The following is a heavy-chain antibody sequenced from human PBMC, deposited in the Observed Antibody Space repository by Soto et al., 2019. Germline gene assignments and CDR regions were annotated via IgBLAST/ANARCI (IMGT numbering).Heavy chain of an antibody. Sequence: EVQLVESGGGLVKPGGSLRLSCAASGFTFSNAWMNWVRQAPGKGLEWVGRIKSKTDGGTTDYAAPVKGRFTISRDDSKNTLYLQMNSLKTEDTAVYYCTTVLISARRGYYFDYWGQGTLVTVSS. CDR2: IKSKTDGGTT. CDR3: TTVLISARRGYYFDY. J-gene: IGHJ4*02. V-gene: IGHV3-15*07. D-gene: IGHD6-6*01. CDR1: GFTFSNAW.